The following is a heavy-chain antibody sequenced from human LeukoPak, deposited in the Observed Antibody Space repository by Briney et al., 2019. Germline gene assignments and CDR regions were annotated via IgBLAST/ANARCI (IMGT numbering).Heavy chain of an antibody. CDR2: IYTSGST. Sequence: PSETLSLTCTVSGYSISSGSYYWSWIRQPAGKGLEWIGRIYTSGSTNYNPSLKSRVTISVDTSKNQFSLKLSSVTAADTAVYYCARAVVPPYNWKGASAFDIWGQGTMVTVSS. CDR3: ARAVVPPYNWKGASAFDI. J-gene: IGHJ3*02. V-gene: IGHV4-61*02. D-gene: IGHD1-20*01. CDR1: GYSISSGSYY.